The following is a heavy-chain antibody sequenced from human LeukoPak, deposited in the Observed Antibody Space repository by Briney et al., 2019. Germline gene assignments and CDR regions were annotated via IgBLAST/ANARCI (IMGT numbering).Heavy chain of an antibody. V-gene: IGHV4-34*01. CDR1: GGSFSGYY. J-gene: IGHJ6*03. CDR3: ARGAVAGVPYYYYYYMDV. D-gene: IGHD6-19*01. CDR2: INHSGST. Sequence: SETLSLTCAVYGGSFSGYYWSWIRQPPGKGLEWIGEINHSGSTNYNPSLKSRVTISVDTSKNQFSLKLSSVTAADTAVYYCARGAVAGVPYYYYYYMDVWGKGTTVTISS.